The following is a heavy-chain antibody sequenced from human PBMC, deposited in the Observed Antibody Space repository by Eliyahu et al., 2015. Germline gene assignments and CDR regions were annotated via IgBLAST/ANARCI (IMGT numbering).Heavy chain of an antibody. J-gene: IGHJ6*03. Sequence: EVQLVESGGGLVKPGGSLRLSCAASGFXFSSYXXXWVRXAXQGRGWSXSASISSSSSYIYYADSVKGRFTISRDNAKNSLYLQMNSLRAEDTAVYYCARDKLEEGKYYDFWSGYHGYYYMDVWGKGTTVTVSS. CDR3: ARDKLEEGKYYDFWSGYHGYYYMDV. V-gene: IGHV3-21*01. CDR2: ISSSSSYI. CDR1: GFXFSSYX. D-gene: IGHD3-3*01.